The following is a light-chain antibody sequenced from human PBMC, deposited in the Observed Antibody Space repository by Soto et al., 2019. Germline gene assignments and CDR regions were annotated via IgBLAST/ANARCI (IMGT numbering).Light chain of an antibody. J-gene: IGKJ1*01. V-gene: IGKV1-27*01. CDR3: QKYNSAPRSWT. Sequence: DIQMTQSPSSLSASVGDRVTITCRASQGISNYLAWYQQKPGKVPKLLIYAASTLQSGVPSRFSGSGSGTDFTLTISSLQPEDVATYYCQKYNSAPRSWTSGQGTKVEIK. CDR1: QGISNY. CDR2: AAS.